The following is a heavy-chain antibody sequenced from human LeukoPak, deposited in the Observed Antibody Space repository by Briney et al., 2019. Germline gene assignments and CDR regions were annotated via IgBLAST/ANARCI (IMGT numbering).Heavy chain of an antibody. CDR1: GYTFTNFG. V-gene: IGHV1-18*01. CDR2: ISVYTGNT. CDR3: ARAGGWAREDYKADAFDI. D-gene: IGHD6-19*01. J-gene: IGHJ3*02. Sequence: ASVKVSCKASGYTFTNFGISWGRQAPGQGLEWMGWISVYTGNTNYAQKVQGRVTMTTEKSTSTAYMELRSLRSDDTAVYYCARAGGWAREDYKADAFDIWGQGTMVTVSS.